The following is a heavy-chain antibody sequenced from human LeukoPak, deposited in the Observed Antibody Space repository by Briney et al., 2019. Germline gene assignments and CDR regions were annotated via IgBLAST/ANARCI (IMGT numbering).Heavy chain of an antibody. CDR1: GFTFSSYA. CDR3: AKDTSIGKYCTSGVCSPFDY. D-gene: IGHD2-8*01. Sequence: PGGSLRLSCAGSGFTFSSYAMSWVRQAPGKGLEWVPAISDSGDYTYYADSVKGRFTISRDNSKNTLYLHVNSLRAEDTAVYYCAKDTSIGKYCTSGVCSPFDYWGQGTLVTVSS. CDR2: ISDSGDYT. V-gene: IGHV3-23*01. J-gene: IGHJ4*02.